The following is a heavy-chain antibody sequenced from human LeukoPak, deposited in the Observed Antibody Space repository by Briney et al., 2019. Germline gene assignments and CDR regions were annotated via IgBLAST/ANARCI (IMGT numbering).Heavy chain of an antibody. CDR2: ISRSGGST. CDR1: GFTFSSYA. CDR3: AKDAHHGDYYDSSGYSIDY. J-gene: IGHJ4*02. Sequence: GGSLRLSCAASGFTFSSYAMSWVRQAPGKGLEWVSAISRSGGSTYYADSVKGRLTISRDNSKKTLYLQMNSLRAEDTAVYYCAKDAHHGDYYDSSGYSIDYWGQGTPVTVSS. V-gene: IGHV3-23*01. D-gene: IGHD3-22*01.